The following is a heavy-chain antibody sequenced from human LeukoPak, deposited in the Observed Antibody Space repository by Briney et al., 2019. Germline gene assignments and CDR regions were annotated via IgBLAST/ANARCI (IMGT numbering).Heavy chain of an antibody. CDR3: ARHDYSSGWYGPPDY. J-gene: IGHJ4*02. Sequence: GGSLRLSCAASGFTFSSYWMSWVRQAPGKGLEWVANIKQDGGEKYYVDSVKGRFTISRDNAKNSLYLQMNSLRAEGTAVYYCARHDYSSGWYGPPDYWGQGTLVTVSS. CDR1: GFTFSSYW. V-gene: IGHV3-7*01. CDR2: IKQDGGEK. D-gene: IGHD6-19*01.